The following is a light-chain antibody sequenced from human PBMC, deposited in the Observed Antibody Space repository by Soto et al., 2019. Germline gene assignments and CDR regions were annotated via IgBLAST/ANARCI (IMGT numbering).Light chain of an antibody. Sequence: DIVMTQRPLSSPVTLGQPASFSCRSSQGLNHSDGNTYLSWLHQRPGQPPRLLIYKVSNRFSGVPDRFSGSGAGTDFTLKISRVEAEDVGVCYCLRLTHFPWTFGQGTKVDI. CDR2: KVS. CDR3: LRLTHFPWT. V-gene: IGKV2-24*01. CDR1: QGLNHSDGNTY. J-gene: IGKJ1*01.